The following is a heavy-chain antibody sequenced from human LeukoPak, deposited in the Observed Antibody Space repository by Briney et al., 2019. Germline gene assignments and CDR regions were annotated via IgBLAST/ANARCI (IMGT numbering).Heavy chain of an antibody. CDR1: GYSINNYW. Sequence: GESLKISCKGSGYSINNYWIGWVRQMPGKGLEWMGIIYPANSDIRYSPSFQGQVTISADKSISTAYLQWSSLKASDTAIYYCARQEYCSGGSCYTWFDPWGQGTLVIVSS. CDR3: ARQEYCSGGSCYTWFDP. V-gene: IGHV5-51*01. CDR2: IYPANSDI. D-gene: IGHD2-15*01. J-gene: IGHJ5*02.